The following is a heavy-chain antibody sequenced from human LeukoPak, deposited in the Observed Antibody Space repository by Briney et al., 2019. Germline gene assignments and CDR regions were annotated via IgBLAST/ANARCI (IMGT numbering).Heavy chain of an antibody. V-gene: IGHV4-39*07. D-gene: IGHD3-3*01. CDR1: GGSISSSSYY. CDR3: ARGYYDFWSGYYTLLHAFDI. Sequence: SETLSLTCTVSGGSISSSSYYWGWIRQPPGKGLVWIGSIYYSGSTYYNPSLKSRVTISVDTSKNQFSLKLSSVTAADTAVYYCARGYYDFWSGYYTLLHAFDIWGQGTMVTVSS. CDR2: IYYSGST. J-gene: IGHJ3*02.